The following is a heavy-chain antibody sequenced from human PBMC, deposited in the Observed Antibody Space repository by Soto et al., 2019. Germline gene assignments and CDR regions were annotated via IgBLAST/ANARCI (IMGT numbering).Heavy chain of an antibody. Sequence: LRLSCAASGFSFSSYAMTWARRAPGKGLEWVSAIGGSGITYYADSVKGRITISRDNSRNTVYLQMNSLRAEDTAVYYCARNSGYDYYDSTGIENWGQGTQVTVSS. CDR3: ARNSGYDYYDSTGIEN. J-gene: IGHJ4*02. CDR2: IGGSGIT. V-gene: IGHV3-23*01. CDR1: GFSFSSYA. D-gene: IGHD3-22*01.